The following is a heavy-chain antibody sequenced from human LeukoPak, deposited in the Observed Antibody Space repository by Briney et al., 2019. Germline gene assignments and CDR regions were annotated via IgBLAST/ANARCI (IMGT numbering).Heavy chain of an antibody. CDR2: IIPIFGTA. CDR3: ARGSGLVSNLFDY. V-gene: IGHV1-69*13. CDR1: GGTFSSYA. Sequence: SVKVSCKASGGTFSSYAISWVRQAPGQGLEWMGGIIPIFGTANYAQKFQGRVTITADESTSTAYMELRSLISDDTALYYCARGSGLVSNLFDYWGQGTLVTVSS. J-gene: IGHJ4*02. D-gene: IGHD4-11*01.